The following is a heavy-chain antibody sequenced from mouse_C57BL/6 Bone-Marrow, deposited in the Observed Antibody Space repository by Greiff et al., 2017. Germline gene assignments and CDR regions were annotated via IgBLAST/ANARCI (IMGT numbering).Heavy chain of an antibody. CDR3: AALYYYGSSYGWYFDV. V-gene: IGHV1-49*01. D-gene: IGHD1-1*01. J-gene: IGHJ1*03. CDR1: YFAFMASA. Sequence: LQQSGAELVRPGSSVKLSCKASYFAFMASAMHWVKQRPGHGLEWIGSFTLYSDATKYSENFKGKATLTANTSSSTAYMELSSLTSEDSAVSYCAALYYYGSSYGWYFDVWGTGTTVTVSS. CDR2: FTLYSDAT.